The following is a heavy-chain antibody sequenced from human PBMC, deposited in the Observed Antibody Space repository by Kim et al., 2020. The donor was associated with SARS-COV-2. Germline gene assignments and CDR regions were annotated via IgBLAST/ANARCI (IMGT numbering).Heavy chain of an antibody. Sequence: GGSLRLSCAASGFTFSSYGMHWVRQAPGKGLEWVAVIWFDGTNKYYADSVKGRFTISRDDSKSMLYLQMNSLRAEDTAVYYCARDRARPYYFYYWGQGTLVTVSS. CDR2: IWFDGTNK. V-gene: IGHV3-33*01. CDR3: ARDRARPYYFYY. J-gene: IGHJ4*02. CDR1: GFTFSSYG.